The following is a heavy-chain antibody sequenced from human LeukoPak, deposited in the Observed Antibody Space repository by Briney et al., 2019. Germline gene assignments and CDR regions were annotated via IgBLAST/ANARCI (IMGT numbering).Heavy chain of an antibody. J-gene: IGHJ4*02. CDR1: GYTLTSYD. V-gene: IGHV1-8*01. CDR3: ARGAYYYDSSGPPAGY. D-gene: IGHD3-22*01. CDR2: MNPNSGNT. Sequence: GASVKVSCKASGYTLTSYDINWVRQATGQGLEWMGWMNPNSGNTGYAQKFQGRVTMTRNTSISTAYMELSSLRSEDTAVYYCARGAYYYDSSGPPAGYWGQGTLVTVSS.